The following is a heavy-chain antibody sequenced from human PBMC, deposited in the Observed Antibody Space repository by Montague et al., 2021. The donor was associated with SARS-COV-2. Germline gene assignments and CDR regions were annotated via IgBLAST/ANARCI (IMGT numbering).Heavy chain of an antibody. Sequence: SETLSLTCTVSGGSISPYYWSWIRQPPGKGLEWIGHIYYTGSTNYNPSLKSRGTISVDKSKNQFSLRLSSVTAADTAVYYCARSGFYDLLTGYSFGSIDPWGQGTLVTVSS. J-gene: IGHJ5*02. D-gene: IGHD3-9*01. V-gene: IGHV4-59*01. CDR2: IYYTGST. CDR3: ARSGFYDLLTGYSFGSIDP. CDR1: GGSISPYY.